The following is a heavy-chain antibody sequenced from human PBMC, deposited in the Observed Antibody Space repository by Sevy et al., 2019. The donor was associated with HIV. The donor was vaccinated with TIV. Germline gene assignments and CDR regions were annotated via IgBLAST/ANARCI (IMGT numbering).Heavy chain of an antibody. CDR3: ARGDLVSQRPSHFDY. D-gene: IGHD6-13*01. V-gene: IGHV3-7*01. CDR2: IKRDGSEK. CDR1: GFTFSSYW. J-gene: IGHJ4*02. Sequence: GGSLRLSCAASGFTFSSYWMSWVRQAPGKGLEWVANIKRDGSEKYYVDSVKGRFTISRDNAKNSLYLQMNSLRAEDTAVYYCARGDLVSQRPSHFDYWGQGTLVTVSS.